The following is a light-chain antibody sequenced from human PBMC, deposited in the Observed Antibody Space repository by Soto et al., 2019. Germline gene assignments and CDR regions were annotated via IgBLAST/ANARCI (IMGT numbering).Light chain of an antibody. Sequence: QSALTQPRSVSGSPGQSVTLSCTGTSSDVGIYNYVSWYQQHPGKAPKVMMYDVSQRPSGVLDRSSGSKSGNTASLTISVLQDEDESDYYCGSYAGSYTSVFGGGTKLTVL. CDR1: SSDVGIYNY. CDR2: DVS. CDR3: GSYAGSYTSV. V-gene: IGLV2-11*01. J-gene: IGLJ2*01.